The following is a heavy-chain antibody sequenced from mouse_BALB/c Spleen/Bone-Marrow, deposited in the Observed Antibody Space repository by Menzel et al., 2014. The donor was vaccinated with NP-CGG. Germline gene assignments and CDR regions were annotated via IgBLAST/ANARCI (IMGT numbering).Heavy chain of an antibody. CDR2: INPNSDYT. J-gene: IGHJ3*01. D-gene: IGHD2-2*01. CDR1: GYTFTYYT. CDR3: AREVYGSWFAY. V-gene: IGHV1-4*01. Sequence: QVQLQQSGAELARPGASVKMSCKASGYTFTYYTMYWVKQRPGQGLEWIGYINPNSDYTNYNQKFKDKATLTADKSSSTAYMQLSSLTSGDSAVYYCAREVYGSWFAYWGQGTLVTVSA.